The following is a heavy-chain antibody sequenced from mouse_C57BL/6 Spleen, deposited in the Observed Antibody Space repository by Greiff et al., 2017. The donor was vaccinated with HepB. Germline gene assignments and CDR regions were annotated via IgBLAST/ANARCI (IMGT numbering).Heavy chain of an antibody. CDR3: ARFHYGSSYVYFDV. J-gene: IGHJ1*03. Sequence: QVQLQQSGAELVKPGASVKLSCKASGYTFTSYWMHWVKQRPGQGLEWIGMIHPNSGSTNYNEKFKSKATLTVDKSSSTAYMQLSSLTSEDSAVYYCARFHYGSSYVYFDVWGTGTTVTVSS. CDR1: GYTFTSYW. D-gene: IGHD1-1*01. CDR2: IHPNSGST. V-gene: IGHV1-64*01.